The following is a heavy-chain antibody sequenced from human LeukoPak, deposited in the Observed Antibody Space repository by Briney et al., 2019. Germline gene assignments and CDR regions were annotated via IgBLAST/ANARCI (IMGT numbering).Heavy chain of an antibody. CDR2: IACDGSST. V-gene: IGHV3-74*01. J-gene: IGHJ5*02. D-gene: IGHD2-2*01. CDR1: GFTFSSYW. Sequence: PGGSLRLSCAASGFTFSSYWMNWVRQAPGKGLVWVSRIACDGSSTTYADSVKGRFSISRDNAKNTLYLQMNSLRAEDTAVYYCARALGYCSSTSCSNWFDPWGQGTLVTVSS. CDR3: ARALGYCSSTSCSNWFDP.